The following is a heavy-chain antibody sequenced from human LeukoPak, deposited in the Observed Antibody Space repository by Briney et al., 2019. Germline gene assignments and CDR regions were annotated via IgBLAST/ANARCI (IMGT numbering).Heavy chain of an antibody. J-gene: IGHJ4*02. D-gene: IGHD3-10*01. Sequence: GGSLRLSCAASQFTFSSYAMSWVRQAPGKGLEWVSGISSIGGSTVYADSVQGRFTISRDNSKNALYLQMNSLRAEDTAVCYCAANYGSGRIFDYWGQGTLVTVSS. V-gene: IGHV3-23*01. CDR2: ISSIGGST. CDR3: AANYGSGRIFDY. CDR1: QFTFSSYA.